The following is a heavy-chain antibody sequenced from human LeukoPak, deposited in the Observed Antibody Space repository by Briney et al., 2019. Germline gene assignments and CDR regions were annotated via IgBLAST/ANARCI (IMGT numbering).Heavy chain of an antibody. CDR2: INPSDGST. Sequence: ASVKVSCKASGDTLTTYYMHWVRQAPGQGLEWMGIINPSDGSTSYAQRFQGRVTITRDMPTSTVYMELSSLTSEDTGVYYCARGGKRWWGAFDIWGQGTMVTVSS. CDR3: ARGGKRWWGAFDI. J-gene: IGHJ3*02. D-gene: IGHD2-15*01. CDR1: GDTLTTYY. V-gene: IGHV1-46*01.